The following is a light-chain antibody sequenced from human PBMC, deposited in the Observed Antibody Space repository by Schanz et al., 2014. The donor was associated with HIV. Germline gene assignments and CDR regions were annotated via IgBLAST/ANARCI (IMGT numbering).Light chain of an antibody. J-gene: IGKJ1*01. CDR2: GAS. Sequence: EIVLTQSPATLSLSPGERATLSCRASQSVSTYLAWYQQKPGQAPRLLIFGASSRAAGIPDRFSGSDSGTNFLLASTRAEPEDLAMYYCQQYGTLPWTFGQGTRVEVK. CDR1: QSVSTY. V-gene: IGKV3-20*01. CDR3: QQYGTLPWT.